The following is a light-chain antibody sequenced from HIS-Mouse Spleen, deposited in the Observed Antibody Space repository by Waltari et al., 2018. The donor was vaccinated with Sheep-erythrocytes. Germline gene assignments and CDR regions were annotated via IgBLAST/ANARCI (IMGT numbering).Light chain of an antibody. CDR2: WAS. CDR1: PSVLYSSTNKNS. CDR3: QQYYSTLT. J-gene: IGKJ4*01. Sequence: DIVMTQSPDSLAVSLGERATINCKSSPSVLYSSTNKNSLAWYQQKPGQPPKLLIYWASTRESGVPDRFSGSGSGTDFTLTISSLQAEDVAVYYCQQYYSTLTFGGGTK. V-gene: IGKV4-1*01.